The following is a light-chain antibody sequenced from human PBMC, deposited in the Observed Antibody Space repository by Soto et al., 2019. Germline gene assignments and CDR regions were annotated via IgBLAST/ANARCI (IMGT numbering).Light chain of an antibody. V-gene: IGKV3-20*01. CDR1: QTLRRTY. Sequence: EIVLMQSLGTLSLSPGERATLSCRASQTLRRTYIAWYQQKPGQAPRVLIYGASKRATGIPDRFSGSGSGTDFSLTISSLEPEDFAVYYCHQYDNAPQTYGQGTKVEIK. J-gene: IGKJ2*01. CDR2: GAS. CDR3: HQYDNAPQT.